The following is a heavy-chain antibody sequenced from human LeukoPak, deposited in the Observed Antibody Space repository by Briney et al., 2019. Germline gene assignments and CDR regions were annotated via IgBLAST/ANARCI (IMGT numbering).Heavy chain of an antibody. Sequence: GESLKISCKGSGYSFTSYWIGWVRQMPGKGLEWMGIIYPGDSDTRYSPSFQGQVTISADKSISTAYLQWSSLKASDTAMYYCARRLRSSGWYVHSGYRAFDIWGQGTMVTVSS. V-gene: IGHV5-51*01. J-gene: IGHJ3*02. CDR2: IYPGDSDT. D-gene: IGHD6-13*01. CDR1: GYSFTSYW. CDR3: ARRLRSSGWYVHSGYRAFDI.